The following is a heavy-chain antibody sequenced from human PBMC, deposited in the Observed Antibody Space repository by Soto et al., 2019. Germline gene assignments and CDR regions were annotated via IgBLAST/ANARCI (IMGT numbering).Heavy chain of an antibody. V-gene: IGHV3-21*01. D-gene: IGHD4-4*01. Sequence: GSLRLSCAASGFTFSSYSMNWVRQAPGKGLEWVSSISSSSSYIYYADSVKGRFTISRDNAKNSLYLQMNSLRAEDTAVYYCARGGTVPAVRVYYYYGMDVWGQGTTVTVSS. J-gene: IGHJ6*02. CDR2: ISSSSSYI. CDR3: ARGGTVPAVRVYYYYGMDV. CDR1: GFTFSSYS.